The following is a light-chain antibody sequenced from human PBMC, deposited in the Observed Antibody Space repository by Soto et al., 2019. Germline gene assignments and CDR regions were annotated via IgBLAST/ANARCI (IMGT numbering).Light chain of an antibody. CDR3: QQYYTTPPT. CDR2: WAS. J-gene: IGKJ5*01. V-gene: IGKV4-1*01. CDR1: QSVLYSSNNKNC. Sequence: DIVMTQSPDSLAVSLGERATLNCKSSQSVLYSSNNKNCLAWYQQKPGQPPKLLIYWASTRDSGVPDRFSGSGSGADFTLTTRSLQAEDVAVYYCQQYYTTPPTFGQGTRLEIK.